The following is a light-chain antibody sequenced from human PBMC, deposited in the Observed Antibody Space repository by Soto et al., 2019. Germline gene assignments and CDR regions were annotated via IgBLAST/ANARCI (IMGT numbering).Light chain of an antibody. CDR2: DAS. V-gene: IGKV3-11*01. CDR1: QAVNIR. CDR3: QQRSNWPPGFT. J-gene: IGKJ3*01. Sequence: EIVLTQSPATLSSFPGDRVTLSCRASQAVNIRLAWYQHKPGQAPRLLIYDASNRATGIPARFSGSGSGTDFTLTISSLEPEDFAVYYCQQRSNWPPGFTFGPGTKVDIK.